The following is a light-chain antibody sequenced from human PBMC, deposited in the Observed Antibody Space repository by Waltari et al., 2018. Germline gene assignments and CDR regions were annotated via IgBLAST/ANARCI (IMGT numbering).Light chain of an antibody. CDR1: SGHSSYA. J-gene: IGLJ2*01. Sequence: QVVLTQSPSASASLGASVKLTCTLSSGHSSYAIAWHQQQPEKGPRYLMKVNSDGSHNKGDGIPERFSGSSSGAERYLTIAGLQSEDEADYYCQTWGTGPRVFGGGTKLNVL. CDR3: QTWGTGPRV. V-gene: IGLV4-69*01. CDR2: VNSDGSH.